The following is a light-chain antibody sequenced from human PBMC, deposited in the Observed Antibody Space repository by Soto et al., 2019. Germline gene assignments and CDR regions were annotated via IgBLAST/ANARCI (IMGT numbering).Light chain of an antibody. J-gene: IGKJ5*01. CDR3: QQSYSTPIT. CDR2: AAS. CDR1: QSISSY. Sequence: DIQMTQSPSSLSASVGDRVTINFRASQSISSYLNWYQQKPGKAPKLLIYAASSLQSGVPSRFSGSGSGTDFTLIISSLQPEDFATYYCQQSYSTPITFGQGTRLEI. V-gene: IGKV1-39*01.